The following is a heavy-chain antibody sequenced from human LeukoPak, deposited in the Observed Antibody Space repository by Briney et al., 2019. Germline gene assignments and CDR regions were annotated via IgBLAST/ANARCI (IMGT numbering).Heavy chain of an antibody. D-gene: IGHD2-8*02. CDR1: RFTFGTCA. CDR3: ATYRQVLLPFES. CDR2: IFPSGGEI. Sequence: GGSLRLSCDASRFTFGTCAMSWVRQPPAKGLEWVSSIFPSGGEIHYADSVRGRFTISRDNSKSTLSLQMNSLRAEDTAIYYCATYRQVLLPFESWGQGTLVTVSS. J-gene: IGHJ4*02. V-gene: IGHV3-23*01.